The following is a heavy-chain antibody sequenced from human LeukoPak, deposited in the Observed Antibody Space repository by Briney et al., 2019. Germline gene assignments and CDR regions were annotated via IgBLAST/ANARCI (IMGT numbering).Heavy chain of an antibody. Sequence: ASVKVSCKASGYTFTGYRMHWVRQAPGQGLEWMGRINPNSGGTNYAQKFQGRVTMTRDTSISTAYMELSSLRSDDTAVYYCARDGPSKWFGELLNYWGQGTLVTVSS. CDR3: ARDGPSKWFGELLNY. CDR1: GYTFTGYR. D-gene: IGHD3-10*01. V-gene: IGHV1-2*06. J-gene: IGHJ4*02. CDR2: INPNSGGT.